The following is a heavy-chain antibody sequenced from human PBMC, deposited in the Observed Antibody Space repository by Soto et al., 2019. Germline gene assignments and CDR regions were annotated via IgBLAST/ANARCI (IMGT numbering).Heavy chain of an antibody. CDR2: INPNGGST. CDR1: GYTFTNYH. Sequence: QVQVVQSGAEVKKPGASVKVSCKTSGYTFTNYHVHWVRQAPGQGLEWKGAINPNGGSTTYAQHLQGRVTMTSDSSTSTVYMEMGSLRSDESAVYYCALPKNTLGWYNFWGQGTLVTVS. CDR3: ALPKNTLGWYNF. J-gene: IGHJ4*02. V-gene: IGHV1-46*01. D-gene: IGHD6-19*01.